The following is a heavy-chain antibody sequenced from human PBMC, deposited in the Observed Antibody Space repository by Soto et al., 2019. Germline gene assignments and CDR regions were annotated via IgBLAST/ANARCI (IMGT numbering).Heavy chain of an antibody. CDR1: GGTFSSYS. V-gene: IGHV1-69*13. CDR3: ARVDLGYSYNFDY. CDR2: IIPIFGTA. Sequence: VKVSCKASGGTFSSYSISWVRQAPGQGLEWMGGIIPIFGTANYAQKFQGRVTITADESTSTAYMELSSLRSEDTAVYYCARVDLGYSYNFDYWGQGTLVTVSS. D-gene: IGHD5-18*01. J-gene: IGHJ4*02.